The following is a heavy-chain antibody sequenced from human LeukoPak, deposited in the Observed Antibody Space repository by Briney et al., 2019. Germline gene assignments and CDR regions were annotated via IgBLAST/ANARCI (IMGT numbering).Heavy chain of an antibody. V-gene: IGHV4-59*01. CDR1: GGSISSYY. CDR3: ARGARGYSGYEYYFDY. Sequence: SQTLSLTCTVSGGSISSYYWSWIRQPPGKGLEWIGYIYYSGGTSYNPSLKSRFTMSVDTSKNQFSLKLSSVTAADTAVYYCARGARGYSGYEYYFDYWGQGTLVTVSS. D-gene: IGHD5-12*01. CDR2: IYYSGGT. J-gene: IGHJ4*02.